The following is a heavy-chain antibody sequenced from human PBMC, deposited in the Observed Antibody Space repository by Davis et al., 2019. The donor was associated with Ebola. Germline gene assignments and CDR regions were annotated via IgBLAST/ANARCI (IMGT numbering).Heavy chain of an antibody. CDR1: GFTFSSYA. V-gene: IGHV3-23*01. D-gene: IGHD1-26*01. J-gene: IGHJ4*02. Sequence: GGSLRLSCVASGFTFSSYAMGWVRQTPEKGLQWVSTIGGFGGGTFYADSVRGRFTISRDNSRNTLDLEMNGLTADDTAIYYCVRRAPVYGNLFDSWGQGTLVTVSS. CDR3: VRRAPVYGNLFDS. CDR2: IGGFGGGT.